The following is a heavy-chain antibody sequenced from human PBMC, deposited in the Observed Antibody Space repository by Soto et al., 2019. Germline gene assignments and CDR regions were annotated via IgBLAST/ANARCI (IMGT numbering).Heavy chain of an antibody. J-gene: IGHJ6*02. D-gene: IGHD2-15*01. V-gene: IGHV4-39*01. Sequence: TSETLSLTCSVSGYSVSSSDYYWAWIRQPPGKGLEWIGSMFYSGLTYYNPSLKSRVTLSVDTSKNQFSVRLNSVTAADTAVYYCAPLSVSLSGPYGIHVWGQGTTVTVSS. CDR3: APLSVSLSGPYGIHV. CDR1: GYSVSSSDYY. CDR2: MFYSGLT.